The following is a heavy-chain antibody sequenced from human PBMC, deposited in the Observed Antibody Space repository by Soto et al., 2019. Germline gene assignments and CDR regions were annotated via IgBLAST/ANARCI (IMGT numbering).Heavy chain of an antibody. D-gene: IGHD6-13*01. V-gene: IGHV3-30*18. CDR1: GFTFSSYG. CDR2: ISYDGSNK. CDR3: AKLPSSSLHYGMDV. Sequence: QVQLVESGGGVVQPGRSLRLSCAASGFTFSSYGMHWVRQAPGKGLEWVAVISYDGSNKYYADSVKGRFTISRDNSKNTLYLQINSLRAEDTAVYYCAKLPSSSLHYGMDVWGQGTTVTVSS. J-gene: IGHJ6*02.